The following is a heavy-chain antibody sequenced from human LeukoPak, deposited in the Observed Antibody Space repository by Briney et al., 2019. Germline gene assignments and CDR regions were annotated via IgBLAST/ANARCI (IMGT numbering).Heavy chain of an antibody. J-gene: IGHJ6*03. CDR2: IKQDGSEK. Sequence: GGSLRLSCAASGFTFSSYWMSWVRQAPGKGLEWVANIKQDGSEKYYVDSVKGRFTISRDNAKNSLYLQMNSLRAEDTAVYYCARDRLPDYYYYYMDVWGKGTTVTVSS. V-gene: IGHV3-7*01. CDR1: GFTFSSYW. CDR3: ARDRLPDYYYYYMDV. D-gene: IGHD2-2*01.